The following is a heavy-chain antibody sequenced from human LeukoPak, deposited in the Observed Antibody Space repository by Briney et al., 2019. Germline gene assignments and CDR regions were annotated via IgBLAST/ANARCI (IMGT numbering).Heavy chain of an antibody. Sequence: GGSLRLSCAASGFTFSSYSMNWVRQAPGKGLEWVSSISSSSSYIYYADSVKGRFTISRDNAKNSLYLQMNSLRAEDTAVYYCARLAASYYYDSSGYPYYSYYMDVWGKGTTVTISS. CDR3: ARLAASYYYDSSGYPYYSYYMDV. D-gene: IGHD3-22*01. J-gene: IGHJ6*03. CDR2: ISSSSSYI. CDR1: GFTFSSYS. V-gene: IGHV3-21*01.